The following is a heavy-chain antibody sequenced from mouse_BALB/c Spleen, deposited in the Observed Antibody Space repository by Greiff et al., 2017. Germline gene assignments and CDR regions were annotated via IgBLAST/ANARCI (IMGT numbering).Heavy chain of an antibody. Sequence: EVKVVESGGGLVQPGGSRKLSCAASGFTFSSFGMHWVRQAPEKGLEWVAYISSGSSTIYYADTVKGRFTISRDNPKNTLFLQMTSLRSEDTAMYYCARRSPYAMDYWGQGTSVTVSS. CDR3: ARRSPYAMDY. CDR1: GFTFSSFG. J-gene: IGHJ4*01. V-gene: IGHV5-17*02. CDR2: ISSGSSTI.